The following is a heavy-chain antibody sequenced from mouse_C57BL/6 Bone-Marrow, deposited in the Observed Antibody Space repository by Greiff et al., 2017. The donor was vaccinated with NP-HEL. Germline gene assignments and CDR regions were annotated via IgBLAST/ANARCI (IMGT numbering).Heavy chain of an antibody. V-gene: IGHV5-6*01. Sequence: EVQLVQSGGDLVKPGGSLKLSCAASGFTFSSYCMSWVHQTPDKRLEWVATISPGGSYTYYNDSVKGRVTLSRDKSNNTQYLQMSSLKSEDTAMYYCASPYGYGVDWFAYWGQGTLVTVSA. CDR1: GFTFSSYC. CDR2: ISPGGSYT. D-gene: IGHD2-14*01. J-gene: IGHJ3*01. CDR3: ASPYGYGVDWFAY.